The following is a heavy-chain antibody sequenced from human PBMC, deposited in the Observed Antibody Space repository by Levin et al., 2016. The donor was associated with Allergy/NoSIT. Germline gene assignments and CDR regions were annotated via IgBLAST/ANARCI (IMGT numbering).Heavy chain of an antibody. CDR2: IYPGDSDT. CDR3: ARLVSGWARRDYFDY. Sequence: VRQMPGKGLEWMGIIYPGDSDTRYSPSFQGQVTISADKSISTAYLQWSSLKASDTAMYYCARLVSGWARRDYFDYWGQGTLGTVSS. J-gene: IGHJ4*02. D-gene: IGHD6-19*01. V-gene: IGHV5-51*01.